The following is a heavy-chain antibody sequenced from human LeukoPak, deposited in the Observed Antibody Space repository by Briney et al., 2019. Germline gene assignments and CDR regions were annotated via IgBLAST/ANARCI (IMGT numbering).Heavy chain of an antibody. CDR3: ASPGSGSYYYYYMDV. CDR1: GGTFSSYA. J-gene: IGHJ6*03. Sequence: GASVKVCCYASGGTFSSYAISWVRQAPGQGLEWVGGIIPICGTANYAQKFQGIVTINAEEYTSTAYMELSSLRSEDTAVYYCASPGSGSYYYYYMDVWGKGTTVTISS. V-gene: IGHV1-69*13. CDR2: IIPICGTA. D-gene: IGHD3-10*01.